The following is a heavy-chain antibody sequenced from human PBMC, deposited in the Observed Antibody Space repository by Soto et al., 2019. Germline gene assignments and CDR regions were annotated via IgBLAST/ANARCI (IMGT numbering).Heavy chain of an antibody. J-gene: IGHJ3*02. Sequence: GASVKVSCKASGGTFSSYAISWVRQAPGQGLEWMGGIIPIFGTANYAQKFQGRATITADESTSTAYMELSSLRSEDTAVYYCARGRKIVLMVYAPHDAFDIWGQGTMVTV. D-gene: IGHD2-8*01. CDR2: IIPIFGTA. CDR1: GGTFSSYA. V-gene: IGHV1-69*13. CDR3: ARGRKIVLMVYAPHDAFDI.